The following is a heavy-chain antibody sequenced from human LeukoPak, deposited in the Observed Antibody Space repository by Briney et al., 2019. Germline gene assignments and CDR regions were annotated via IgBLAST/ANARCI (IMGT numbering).Heavy chain of an antibody. CDR2: ISSSSSYI. Sequence: GGSLRLSCAASGFTFSNAWMSWVRQAPGKGLEWVSSISSSSSYIYYADSVKGRFTISRDNAKNSLYLQMNSLRAEDTAVYYCASIRPFQHWGQGTLVTVSS. CDR1: GFTFSNAW. J-gene: IGHJ1*01. CDR3: ASIRPFQH. V-gene: IGHV3-21*01. D-gene: IGHD3-16*01.